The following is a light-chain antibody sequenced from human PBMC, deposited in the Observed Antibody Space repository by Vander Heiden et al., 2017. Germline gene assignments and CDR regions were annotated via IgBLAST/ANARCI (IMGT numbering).Light chain of an antibody. CDR1: KLWDKD. CDR3: QAWDSSTAV. J-gene: IGLJ2*01. CDR2: QDS. Sequence: SYELPQPPSVSVSTGQTASITCAGEKLWDKDAVWYQQKPGQSPVLVIYQDSTRPSGIPERVSGSNSWNTATLTISGTQAMDEADYYCQAWDSSTAVFGGGTKLTVL. V-gene: IGLV3-1*01.